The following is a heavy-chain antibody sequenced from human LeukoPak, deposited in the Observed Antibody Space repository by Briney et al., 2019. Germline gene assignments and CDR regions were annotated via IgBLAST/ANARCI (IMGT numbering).Heavy chain of an antibody. CDR3: ARGLDFWSGQPPYYMDV. CDR2: IYTSGST. Sequence: SQTLPLTCTVPGGSISSGSYYWSWIRQPAGKGLEWIGRIYTSGSTNYNPSLKSRVTISVDTSKNQFSLKLSSVTAADTAVYYCARGLDFWSGQPPYYMDVWGKGTTVTVSS. CDR1: GGSISSGSYY. V-gene: IGHV4-61*02. D-gene: IGHD3-3*01. J-gene: IGHJ6*03.